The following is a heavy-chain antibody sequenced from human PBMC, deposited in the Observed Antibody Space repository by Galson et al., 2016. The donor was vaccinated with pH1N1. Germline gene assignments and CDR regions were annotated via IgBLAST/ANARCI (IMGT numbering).Heavy chain of an antibody. CDR2: INSDGSSR. J-gene: IGHJ3*02. CDR1: GFTFSRYW. Sequence: SLRLSCAASGFTFSRYWMHWVRQGPGKGLVWVSRINSDGSSRSHADSVEGRFTISRDNAKKTLYLQMNSLRAEETGVYYCTRDRAFGDYGGASDIWGQGTMVTVSS. CDR3: TRDRAFGDYGGASDI. D-gene: IGHD4/OR15-4a*01. V-gene: IGHV3-74*01.